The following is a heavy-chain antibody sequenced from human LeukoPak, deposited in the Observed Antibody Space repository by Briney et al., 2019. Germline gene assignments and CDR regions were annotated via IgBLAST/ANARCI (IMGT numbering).Heavy chain of an antibody. V-gene: IGHV3-48*03. CDR1: GITVSSLV. CDR2: ISSSGSTI. Sequence: RGSLRLSWAASGITVSSLVIKWGRQDARKGLAWVSYISSSGSTIYSADSVKGRFTISRDNAKYSLYLQMTSLRAEDTAVYYCARDLPSWIVVENGAFDIWGQGTMVTVSS. J-gene: IGHJ3*02. D-gene: IGHD3-22*01. CDR3: ARDLPSWIVVENGAFDI.